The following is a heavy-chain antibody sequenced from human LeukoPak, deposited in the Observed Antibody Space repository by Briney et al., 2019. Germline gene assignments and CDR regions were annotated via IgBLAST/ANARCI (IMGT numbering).Heavy chain of an antibody. CDR3: AREWQGGIAAAGTRIEGDY. Sequence: GGSLRLSCAVSGFSFSGYWMTWVRQAPGKGLEWVANIKQDGSEKNYVDSVKGRFTISRDNAENSLFLQMNSLRVEDTAVYYCAREWQGGIAAAGTRIEGDYWGEGTLVAVSS. J-gene: IGHJ4*02. D-gene: IGHD6-13*01. V-gene: IGHV3-7*01. CDR2: IKQDGSEK. CDR1: GFSFSGYW.